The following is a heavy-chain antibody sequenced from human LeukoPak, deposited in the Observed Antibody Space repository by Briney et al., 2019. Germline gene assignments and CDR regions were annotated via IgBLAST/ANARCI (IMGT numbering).Heavy chain of an antibody. CDR1: GFTFRSYG. CDR3: AKVTTGYYYYFES. D-gene: IGHD3-9*01. V-gene: IGHV3-30*18. Sequence: PGGSLRLSCAASGFTFRSYGMHWVRQAPGKGLEWVAVISYDGRNKFYADSVKGRFTISRDNSKNTLYLQVNSLRAEDTALYYCAKVTTGYYYYFESWGQGTVVTVSS. J-gene: IGHJ4*02. CDR2: ISYDGRNK.